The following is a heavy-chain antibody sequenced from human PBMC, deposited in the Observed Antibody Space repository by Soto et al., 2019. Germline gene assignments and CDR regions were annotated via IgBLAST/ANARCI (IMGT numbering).Heavy chain of an antibody. CDR1: GGSFSGYY. J-gene: IGHJ4*02. V-gene: IGHV4-34*01. CDR2: INHSGST. CDR3: ARGRKGATICDY. Sequence: QVQLQQWGAGLLKPSETLSLTCAVYGGSFSGYYWSWIRQPPGKGLEWIGEINHSGSTNYNPSLKSRVTISVDTSKNQFSLKLSSVTAADTAVYYCARGRKGATICDYWGQGTLVTVSS. D-gene: IGHD5-12*01.